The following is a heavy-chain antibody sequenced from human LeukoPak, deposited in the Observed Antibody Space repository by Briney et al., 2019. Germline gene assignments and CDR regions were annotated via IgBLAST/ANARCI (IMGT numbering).Heavy chain of an antibody. CDR2: IKEDGSQI. CDR3: AGSSGWLFDY. J-gene: IGHJ4*02. D-gene: IGHD6-19*01. V-gene: IGHV3-7*01. CDR1: GFTLSKYW. Sequence: PGGSLRLSCVGSGFTLSKYWMNWVRQAPGKGLEWVANIKEDGSQIYYVDSVRGRFTISRDNAKNSVYLQMNSLRAEDTAVYYCAGSSGWLFDYWGQGSLVAVSS.